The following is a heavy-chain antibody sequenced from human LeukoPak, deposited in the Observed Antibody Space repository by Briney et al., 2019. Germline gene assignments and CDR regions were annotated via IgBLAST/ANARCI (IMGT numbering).Heavy chain of an antibody. CDR3: ARDHVVGLAPFDP. CDR1: GYTFTDYA. D-gene: IGHD2-15*01. V-gene: IGHV1-3*04. CDR2: INTGKGNT. J-gene: IGHJ5*02. Sequence: ASVKVSCKASGYTFTDYAMHWVRQAPGERLEWMGWINTGKGNTKYSQKFQGRVTITMDTSASTAYMELSSLRSEDTAVYYCARDHVVGLAPFDPWGQGTLVTASS.